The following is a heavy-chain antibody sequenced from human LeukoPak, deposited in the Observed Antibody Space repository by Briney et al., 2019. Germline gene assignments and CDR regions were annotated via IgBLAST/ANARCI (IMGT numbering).Heavy chain of an antibody. V-gene: IGHV3-30*04. CDR2: ISYDGSNK. D-gene: IGHD3-10*01. CDR3: ARGRVRGVIYTYYYGMDV. J-gene: IGHJ6*04. Sequence: GGSLRLSCAASGFTFSSYAMHWVRQAPGKGLEWVAVISYDGSNKYYADSVKGRFTISRDNSKNTLYLQMNSLRAEDTAVYYCARGRVRGVIYTYYYGMDVWGKGTTVTVSS. CDR1: GFTFSSYA.